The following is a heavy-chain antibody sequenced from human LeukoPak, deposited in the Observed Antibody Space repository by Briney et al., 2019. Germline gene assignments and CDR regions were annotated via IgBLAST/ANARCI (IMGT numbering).Heavy chain of an antibody. D-gene: IGHD4-23*01. Sequence: PSETLSLTCAVYGGSLSGYYWSWIRQPPGKGLEWIGEINHSGSTNYNPSLKSRVTISVDTSKNQFSLKLSSVTAADTAVYYCARISSYGGKAYWGQGTLVTVSS. CDR3: ARISSYGGKAY. V-gene: IGHV4-34*01. CDR1: GGSLSGYY. J-gene: IGHJ4*02. CDR2: INHSGST.